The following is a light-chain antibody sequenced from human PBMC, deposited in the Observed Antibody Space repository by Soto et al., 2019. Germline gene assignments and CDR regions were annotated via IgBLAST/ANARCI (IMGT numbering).Light chain of an antibody. CDR1: HDVSRN. CDR3: QQYNSMLS. J-gene: IGKJ4*01. V-gene: IGKV1-33*01. CDR2: DAS. Sequence: DIQMTQSPSSLSASVGDRVTIGCQSSHDVSRNLNWFQQKPGEAPKLLIYDASNLERGVQSRFSGSGSGTDFTLTSSSLQPEDVATYYCQQYNSMLSFGGGTEVEMK.